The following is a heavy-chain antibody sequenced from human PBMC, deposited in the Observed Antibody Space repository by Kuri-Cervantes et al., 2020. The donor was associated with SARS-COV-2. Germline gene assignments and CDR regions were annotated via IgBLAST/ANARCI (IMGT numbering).Heavy chain of an antibody. Sequence: SDTLSLTCEVYYGSFRVYYWNWIRQPPGKGLEWIGEINHSGSTNYNPSLKSRVTISVDTSKNQFSLKLSSVTAADTAVYYCARGRWCSSTSCYLRSFYYYYGMDVWGQGTTVTVSS. D-gene: IGHD2-2*01. CDR3: ARGRWCSSTSCYLRSFYYYYGMDV. CDR1: YGSFRVYY. V-gene: IGHV4-34*01. J-gene: IGHJ6*02. CDR2: INHSGST.